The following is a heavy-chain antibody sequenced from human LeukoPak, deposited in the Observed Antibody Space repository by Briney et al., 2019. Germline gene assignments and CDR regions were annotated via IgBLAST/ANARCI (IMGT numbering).Heavy chain of an antibody. V-gene: IGHV3-53*01. CDR3: ASVTYYYDSSAEGSFDY. CDR1: GFTVSSDY. D-gene: IGHD3-22*01. J-gene: IGHJ4*02. Sequence: PGGSLRLSCAASGFTVSSDYMSWVRQAPGKGLEWVSVIYSGGSTYYADSVKGRFTISRDNSKNTLYLQMNSLRAEDTAVYYCASVTYYYDSSAEGSFDYWGQGTLVTVSS. CDR2: IYSGGST.